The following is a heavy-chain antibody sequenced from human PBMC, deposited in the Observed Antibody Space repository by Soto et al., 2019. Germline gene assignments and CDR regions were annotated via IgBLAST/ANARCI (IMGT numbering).Heavy chain of an antibody. V-gene: IGHV3-23*01. CDR2: ISESGGST. CDR3: AKGVAHCSGPRCYGWRTDY. D-gene: IGHD2-15*01. CDR1: GFSFSSYA. Sequence: EVQLLESGGGLVQPGGSLRLSCAVSGFSFSSYAMSWVRQAPGKGLEWVSGISESGGSTFHADSVKGRFTISRDNSRNTLYLQMNSLRAEDTAVYYCAKGVAHCSGPRCYGWRTDYWGQGTLVTVSS. J-gene: IGHJ4*02.